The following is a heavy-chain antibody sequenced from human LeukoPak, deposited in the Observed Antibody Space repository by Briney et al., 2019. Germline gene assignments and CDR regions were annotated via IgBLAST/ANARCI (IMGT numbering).Heavy chain of an antibody. J-gene: IGHJ4*02. CDR3: ALRPTGYSSSWYFDY. CDR1: GYTFTGYF. D-gene: IGHD6-13*01. CDR2: INPNSGGT. V-gene: IGHV1-2*06. Sequence: GASVKVSRKASGYTFTGYFMHWVRQAPGQGLEWMGRINPNSGGTNYAQKFQGRVTMTRDTSISTAYMELSSLRSDDTAVYYCALRPTGYSSSWYFDYWGQGTLVTVSS.